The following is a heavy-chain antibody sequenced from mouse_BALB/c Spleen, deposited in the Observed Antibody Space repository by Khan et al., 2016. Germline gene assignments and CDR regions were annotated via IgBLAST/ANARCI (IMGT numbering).Heavy chain of an antibody. CDR1: GYTFSSYW. CDR3: ARTDRRGYFDY. Sequence: QVQLQQPGAELMKPGASVKISCKATGYTFSSYWIEWVKQRPGHGLEWIGEILPGSGSTNYNEKFRGKATFTADTSSNTAYMQRSSLTSEDSAVHYCARTDRRGYFDYWGQGTTLTVSS. V-gene: IGHV1-9*01. CDR2: ILPGSGST. J-gene: IGHJ2*01.